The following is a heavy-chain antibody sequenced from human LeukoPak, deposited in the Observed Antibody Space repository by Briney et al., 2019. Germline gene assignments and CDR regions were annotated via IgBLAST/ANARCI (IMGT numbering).Heavy chain of an antibody. D-gene: IGHD6-19*01. J-gene: IGHJ2*01. CDR1: GYTLTELS. CDR2: FDPEDGET. CDR3: ATFPYSSRYWYFDL. V-gene: IGHV1-24*01. Sequence: ASVKVSCKVSGYTLTELSMHWVRQAPGKGLEWMGGFDPEDGETIYAQKFQGRVTMTEDTSTDTAYMELSSLRSEDTAVYYCATFPYSSRYWYFDLWGRGTLVTVSS.